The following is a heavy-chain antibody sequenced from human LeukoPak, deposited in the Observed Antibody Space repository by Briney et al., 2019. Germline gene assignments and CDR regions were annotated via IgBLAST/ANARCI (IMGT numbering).Heavy chain of an antibody. CDR3: ARSTSGSGYDIDY. D-gene: IGHD5-12*01. V-gene: IGHV3-33*01. J-gene: IGHJ4*02. CDR2: IWYDGGNE. CDR1: GFTFSSYG. Sequence: PGKSLRLSCAASGFTFSSYGMHWVRQAPGKGLERVAIIWYDGGNEYYADSVKGRFTISRDNSKNTLYLQVNSLRAEDTAVYYCARSTSGSGYDIDYWGQGTLVTVSS.